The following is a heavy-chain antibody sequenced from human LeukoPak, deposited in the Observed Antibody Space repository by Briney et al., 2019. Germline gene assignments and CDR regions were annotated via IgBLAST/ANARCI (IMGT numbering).Heavy chain of an antibody. J-gene: IGHJ4*02. CDR2: IYYSGST. V-gene: IGHV4-59*12. CDR1: GGSISSYY. Sequence: SETLSLTCTVSGGSISSYYWSWIRQPPGKGLEWIGYIYYSGSTNYNPSLKSRVTISVDTSKNQFSLKLSSVTAADTAVYYCARGRRYSSGWYPLDYWGQGTLVTVSS. D-gene: IGHD6-19*01. CDR3: ARGRRYSSGWYPLDY.